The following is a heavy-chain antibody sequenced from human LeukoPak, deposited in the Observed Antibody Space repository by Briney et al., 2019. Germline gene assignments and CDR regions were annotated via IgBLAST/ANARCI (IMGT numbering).Heavy chain of an antibody. CDR3: ARGLGYCSGGSCYYTYYFDY. D-gene: IGHD2-15*01. J-gene: IGHJ4*02. CDR1: GYTFTSYG. CDR2: ISAYNGNT. Sequence: ASVKVSCKASGYTFTSYGISWVRQAPGQGLEWMGWISAYNGNTNYAQKLQGRVTMTTDKSTSTAYMELRSLRSDDTAVYYCARGLGYCSGGSCYYTYYFDYWGQGTLVTVSS. V-gene: IGHV1-18*01.